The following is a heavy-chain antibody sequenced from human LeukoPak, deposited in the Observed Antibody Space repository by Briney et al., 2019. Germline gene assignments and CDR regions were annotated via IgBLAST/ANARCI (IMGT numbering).Heavy chain of an antibody. CDR2: IRYDGNNK. V-gene: IGHV3-30*02. Sequence: GGSLRLSCAASGFPFSDYVMHWVRQAPGKGLEWVAVIRYDGNNKYYADSVKGRFTISRDNSKNMLYLQMNSLGTEDTAVYYCAKDRWGAVASFDYWGRGTLVTVSS. J-gene: IGHJ4*02. D-gene: IGHD6-19*01. CDR1: GFPFSDYV. CDR3: AKDRWGAVASFDY.